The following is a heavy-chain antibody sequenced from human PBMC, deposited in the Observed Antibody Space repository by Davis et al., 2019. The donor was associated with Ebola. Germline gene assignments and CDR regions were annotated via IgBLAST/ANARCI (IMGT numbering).Heavy chain of an antibody. D-gene: IGHD1-7*01. CDR1: GGSMSPYY. J-gene: IGHJ2*01. Sequence: SETLSLTCTVSGGSMSPYYWSWIRQPPGKELEWNGFIHYSERSIYPRGTTTYHPSLKTRVTISLDKSNNQFSLRLNSVTAADTAVYYCARDGGNYPYWYFDLWGRGTLVTVSS. CDR2: IHYSERSIYPRGTT. V-gene: IGHV4-59*01. CDR3: ARDGGNYPYWYFDL.